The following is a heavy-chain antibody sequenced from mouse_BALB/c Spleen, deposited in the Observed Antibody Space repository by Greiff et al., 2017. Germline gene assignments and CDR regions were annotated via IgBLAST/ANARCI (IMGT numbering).Heavy chain of an antibody. J-gene: IGHJ3*01. CDR2: ISSGSSTI. CDR3: ATGGTGVAC. V-gene: IGHV5-17*02. Sequence: DVMLVESGGGLVQPGGSRKLSCAASGFTFSSFGMHWVRQAPEKGLEWVAYISSGSSTIYYADTVKGRFTISRDNPKNTLFLQMTSLRSEDTAMYYCATGGTGVACWGQGTLVTVSA. CDR1: GFTFSSFG.